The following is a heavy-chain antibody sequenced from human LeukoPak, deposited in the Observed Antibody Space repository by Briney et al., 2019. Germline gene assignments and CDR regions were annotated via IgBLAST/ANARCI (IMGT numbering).Heavy chain of an antibody. V-gene: IGHV3-74*01. Sequence: PGGSLRLSCVASGFTFSTYWMHWVRQAPGKGLVWVSRISYDGSSTNYADSLKGRFTMSRDNSKNTLYLQVNSLRAEDTAVYYCARGGGDGYNFGYWGQGTLVTVSS. CDR3: ARGGGDGYNFGY. CDR1: GFTFSTYW. CDR2: ISYDGSST. D-gene: IGHD5-24*01. J-gene: IGHJ4*02.